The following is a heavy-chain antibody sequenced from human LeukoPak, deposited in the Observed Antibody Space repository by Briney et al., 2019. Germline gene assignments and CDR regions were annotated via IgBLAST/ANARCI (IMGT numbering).Heavy chain of an antibody. J-gene: IGHJ4*02. CDR3: ARWWATSASIFIAY. CDR2: IKPDGSDK. Sequence: GGSLRLSCAASGYTISNYWMAWVRQAPGKGLEWVANIKPDGSDKYYVDSVKGRFTVSRDNTKNSLYLQMNSLRVEDTALYYCARWWATSASIFIAYWGQGTLVTVSS. V-gene: IGHV3-7*01. D-gene: IGHD3-3*02. CDR1: GYTISNYW.